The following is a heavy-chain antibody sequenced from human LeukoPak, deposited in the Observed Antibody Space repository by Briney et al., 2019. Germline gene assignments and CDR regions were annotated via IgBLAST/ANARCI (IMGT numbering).Heavy chain of an antibody. V-gene: IGHV1-2*02. CDR2: INPNSGGT. CDR1: GYTFTGYY. D-gene: IGHD2-2*02. J-gene: IGHJ3*02. CDR3: ARVLLGYCSSTSCYNDAFDI. Sequence: ASVKVSCKASGYTFTGYYMHWVRQAPGQGLEWMGWINPNSGGTNYAQKFQGRVTMTRDTSISTAYMELSRLRSDDTAVYYCARVLLGYCSSTSCYNDAFDIWGQGTMVTVSS.